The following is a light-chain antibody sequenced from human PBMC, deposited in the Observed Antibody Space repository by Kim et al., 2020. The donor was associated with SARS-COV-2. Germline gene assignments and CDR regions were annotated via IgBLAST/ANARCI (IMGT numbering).Light chain of an antibody. CDR2: DAS. V-gene: IGKV1-33*01. CDR1: QDIRKY. J-gene: IGKJ3*01. Sequence: DIQMTQSPSSLSASVGDRVTITCQASQDIRKYLNWYQHISGTAPKLLIHDASNLETGVPSRFSGSGSGTHFTLSISSLQPEDTATYYCQQYDHLPFTFGPGTKVDI. CDR3: QQYDHLPFT.